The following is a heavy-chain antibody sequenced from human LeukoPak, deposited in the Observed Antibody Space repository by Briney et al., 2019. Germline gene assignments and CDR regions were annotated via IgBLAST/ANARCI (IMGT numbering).Heavy chain of an antibody. CDR2: ISGSGGST. D-gene: IGHD2-21*02. J-gene: IGHJ4*02. V-gene: IGHV3-23*01. CDR1: GFTFSSYA. CDR3: ARTLVVATAIHSSHLDY. Sequence: GGSLRLSCAASGFTFSSYAMSWVRQAPGKGLEWVSAISGSGGSTYYADSVKGRFTISRDNSKNTLYLQMNSLRAEDTAVYYCARTLVVATAIHSSHLDYWGQGTLVTVSS.